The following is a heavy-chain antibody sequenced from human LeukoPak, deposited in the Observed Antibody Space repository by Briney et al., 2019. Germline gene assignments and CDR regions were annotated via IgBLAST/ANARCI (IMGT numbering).Heavy chain of an antibody. CDR1: GGSISTYY. CDR2: IYYSGST. J-gene: IGHJ4*02. CDR3: ARDGSARYYFDY. Sequence: SETLSLTCTVSGGSISTYYWNWIRQPPGKGLEWIGYIYYSGSTNYNPSLKSRVTISVDTSKNQFSLKLSSVTAADTAMYYCARDGSARYYFDYWGQGTLVTVSS. V-gene: IGHV4-59*01.